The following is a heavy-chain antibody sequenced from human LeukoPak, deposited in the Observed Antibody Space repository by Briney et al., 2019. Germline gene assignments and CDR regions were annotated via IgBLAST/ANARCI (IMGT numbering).Heavy chain of an antibody. CDR2: VNKDGSEK. CDR1: GLILSNHW. J-gene: IGHJ6*02. CDR3: ARNNDMDV. V-gene: IGHV3-7*03. Sequence: GGSLRLSCAASGLILSNHWMTWVRQAPGKGPEWAANVNKDGSEKYYVDSVKGRFTISRDTAKNSLYLQMNNLRAEDTALYYCARNNDMDVWGQGTTVIVSS. D-gene: IGHD1/OR15-1a*01.